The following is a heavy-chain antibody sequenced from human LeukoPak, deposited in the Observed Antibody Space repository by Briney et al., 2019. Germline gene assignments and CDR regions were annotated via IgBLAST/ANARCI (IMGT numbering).Heavy chain of an antibody. Sequence: PGGSLRLSCEASGFTFSSNWMHWVRQGPGKGLVWVSRINSDGSGTSYADSVKGRFTISRDNAKNTLYLQMNSLRAEDTAVYCCARAGEGLLAYSFDIWGQGTMVTVSS. J-gene: IGHJ3*02. D-gene: IGHD1-26*01. CDR3: ARAGEGLLAYSFDI. V-gene: IGHV3-74*01. CDR1: GFTFSSNW. CDR2: INSDGSGT.